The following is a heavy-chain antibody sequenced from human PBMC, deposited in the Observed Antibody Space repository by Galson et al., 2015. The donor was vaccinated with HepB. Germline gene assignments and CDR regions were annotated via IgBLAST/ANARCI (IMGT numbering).Heavy chain of an antibody. Sequence: SLRLSCAASGFTFSSYAMHWVRQAPGKGLEWVAVISYDGSDKYSADSVKGRFTISRDNSKNTLSLQMNSLRPEDTAVYYCVRMLSSGWYYFDYWGQGTLVTVSS. CDR1: GFTFSSYA. V-gene: IGHV3-30*04. J-gene: IGHJ4*02. CDR2: ISYDGSDK. D-gene: IGHD6-19*01. CDR3: VRMLSSGWYYFDY.